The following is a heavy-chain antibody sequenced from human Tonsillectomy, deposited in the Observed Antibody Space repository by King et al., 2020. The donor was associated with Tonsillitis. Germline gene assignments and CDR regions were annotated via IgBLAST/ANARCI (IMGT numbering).Heavy chain of an antibody. CDR1: GFLFNSYA. V-gene: IGHV3-30-3*01. D-gene: IGHD2-2*01. J-gene: IGHJ3*02. CDR3: AGDTHKYSTSWSYAFHI. CDR2: RSDDGDKK. Sequence: VQLVESGGGVVQPGRSLRLSCAASGFLFNSYAIHWVRQAPGKGLEWVTVRSDDGDKKYYADSVKGRFTISRDNFKNTLYLQMNSLRPEDTAIYYCAGDTHKYSTSWSYAFHIWGQGTLVTVSS.